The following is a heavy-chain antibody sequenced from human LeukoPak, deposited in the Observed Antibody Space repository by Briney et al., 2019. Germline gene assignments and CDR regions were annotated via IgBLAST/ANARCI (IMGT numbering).Heavy chain of an antibody. Sequence: GGSLRLSCAASGFTFSSYSMNWVRQAPGKGLEWASSISSSSSYIYYADSVKGRFTISRDNAKNSLYLQMNSLRAEDTAVYYCAREVRGSSWTDYWGQGTLVTVSS. CDR2: ISSSSSYI. J-gene: IGHJ4*02. CDR3: AREVRGSSWTDY. D-gene: IGHD6-13*01. CDR1: GFTFSSYS. V-gene: IGHV3-21*01.